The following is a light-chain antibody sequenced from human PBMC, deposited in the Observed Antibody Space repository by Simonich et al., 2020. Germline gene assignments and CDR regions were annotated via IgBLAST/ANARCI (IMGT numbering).Light chain of an antibody. CDR2: WAS. V-gene: IGKV4-1*01. CDR1: QSVLYSSNNKNY. J-gene: IGKJ3*01. Sequence: DIVMTQSPDSLAVSLGERATINCKSSQSVLYSSNNKNYFAWYQQKPGQPPKLLISWASTRESGVPDRCSGSGSGTDFTLTISSMQSEDFAVYYCQQYNNWPLFGPGTKVDIK. CDR3: QQYNNWPL.